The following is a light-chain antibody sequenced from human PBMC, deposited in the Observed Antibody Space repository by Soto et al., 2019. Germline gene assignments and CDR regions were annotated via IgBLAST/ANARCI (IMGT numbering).Light chain of an antibody. CDR3: LQHNSYPWT. Sequence: DIQMTQSPSSLSASVGDRVTITCRASQGIGTYLAWFQQKPGKAPKLLTHLASTLQTGVPSRFSGSGSGTEFTLTISSLQPDDFATYYCLQHNSYPWTFGQGTKVDIK. CDR1: QGIGTY. J-gene: IGKJ1*01. CDR2: LAS. V-gene: IGKV1-16*01.